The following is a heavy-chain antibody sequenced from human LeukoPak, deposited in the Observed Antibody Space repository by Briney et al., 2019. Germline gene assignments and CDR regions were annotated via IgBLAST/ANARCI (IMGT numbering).Heavy chain of an antibody. CDR3: ARWGSGDSFDI. CDR1: GFAFSIYS. V-gene: IGHV3-21*01. D-gene: IGHD3-10*01. J-gene: IGHJ3*02. CDR2: LSGRSNYI. Sequence: PGGSLRLSCAASGFAFSIYSMNRVRQAPGKGLEWVSSLSGRSNYIFYADSVEGRFTISRDNTKNSLFLQMNSLRAEDTAVYFCARWGSGDSFDIWGQGTMVTVSS.